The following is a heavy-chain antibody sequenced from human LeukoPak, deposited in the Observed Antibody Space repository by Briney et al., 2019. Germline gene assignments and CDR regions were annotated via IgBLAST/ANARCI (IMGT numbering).Heavy chain of an antibody. V-gene: IGHV3-23*01. CDR2: ISGSGGST. D-gene: IGHD1-14*01. CDR1: GFTFSSYA. CDR3: AKEMDLPVDY. J-gene: IGHJ4*02. Sequence: PGGSLKLSCAASGFTFSSYAMSWVRKAPGKGLEWVSGISGSGGSTYYADSVKGRFTISRDNSKNTLYLQMNSLRAEDTAVYYCAKEMDLPVDYWGQGTLVTVSS.